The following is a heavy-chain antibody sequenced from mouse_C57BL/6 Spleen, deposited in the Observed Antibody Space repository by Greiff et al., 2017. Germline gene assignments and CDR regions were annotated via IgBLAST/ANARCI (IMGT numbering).Heavy chain of an antibody. D-gene: IGHD2-1*01. V-gene: IGHV1-69*01. CDR1: GYTFTSYW. Sequence: QVPLQQPGAELVMPGASVKLSCKASGYTFTSYWMHWVKQRPGQGLEWIGEIDPSDSYTNYNHKFNGKSTLTVDKSSSTAYMQLSSLTSEDAAVYYCARSGGNYVRFAYWGQGTLVTVSA. CDR3: ARSGGNYVRFAY. CDR2: IDPSDSYT. J-gene: IGHJ3*01.